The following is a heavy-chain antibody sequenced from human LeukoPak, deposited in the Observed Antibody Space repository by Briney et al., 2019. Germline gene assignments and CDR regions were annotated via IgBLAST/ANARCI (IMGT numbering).Heavy chain of an antibody. J-gene: IGHJ5*02. D-gene: IGHD3-16*01. V-gene: IGHV3-74*01. CDR3: AIDRGINWFDP. Sequence: GGSLRLSCAASGYTFTNYWMHWVRQAPGEGLVWVSRINTDGTKKVYADSVRGRFTVSRDNPKNTLYLQMDSLRAEDTAVYYCAIDRGINWFDPWGRGTLVAVSS. CDR2: INTDGTKK. CDR1: GYTFTNYW.